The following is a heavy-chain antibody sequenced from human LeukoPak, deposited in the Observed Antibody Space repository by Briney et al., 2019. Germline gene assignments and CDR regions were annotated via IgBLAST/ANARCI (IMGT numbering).Heavy chain of an antibody. Sequence: GASVKVSCKASGYTFTSYDINWVRQATGQGLEWMGWMNPNSGNTGYAQKFQGRVTMTRNTSISTAYMELSSLRSEGTAVYYCARGPLRYFDWLLPNPFDYWGQGTLVTVSS. D-gene: IGHD3-9*01. J-gene: IGHJ4*02. CDR2: MNPNSGNT. CDR3: ARGPLRYFDWLLPNPFDY. V-gene: IGHV1-8*01. CDR1: GYTFTSYD.